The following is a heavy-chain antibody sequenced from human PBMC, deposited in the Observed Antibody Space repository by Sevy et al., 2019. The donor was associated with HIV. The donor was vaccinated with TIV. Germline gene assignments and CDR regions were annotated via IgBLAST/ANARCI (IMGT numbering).Heavy chain of an antibody. CDR1: GLTFSDYL. D-gene: IGHD2-2*03. Sequence: GGSLRLSCAASGLTFSDYLMTWIRQAPGRGLEWFSYISNSATTTYYADSVKGRYTISRDSANNSLSLQMNSLPAEDTSVYYCARDHTKFGYCSSTSCPADFDYWGQGTLVTVSS. V-gene: IGHV3-11*01. CDR2: ISNSATTT. CDR3: ARDHTKFGYCSSTSCPADFDY. J-gene: IGHJ4*02.